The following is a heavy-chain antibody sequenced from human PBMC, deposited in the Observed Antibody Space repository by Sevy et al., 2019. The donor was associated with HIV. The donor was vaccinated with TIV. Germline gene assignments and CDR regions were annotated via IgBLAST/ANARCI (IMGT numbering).Heavy chain of an antibody. D-gene: IGHD3-16*02. CDR3: ARVKRSNDYVWGSYRYWSAFDI. J-gene: IGHJ3*02. Sequence: GGSLRLSCAASGFTFSSYGMHWVRQAPGKGLEWVAVIWYDGSNKYYADSVKGRFTISRDNSKNTLYLQMNSLRAEDTAVYYCARVKRSNDYVWGSYRYWSAFDIWGQGTMVTVSS. V-gene: IGHV3-33*01. CDR1: GFTFSSYG. CDR2: IWYDGSNK.